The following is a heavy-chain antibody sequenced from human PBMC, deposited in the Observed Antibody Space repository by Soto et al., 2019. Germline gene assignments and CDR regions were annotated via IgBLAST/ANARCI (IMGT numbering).Heavy chain of an antibody. CDR1: GGSISTSNW. Sequence: SDTLSLTCAVSGGSISTSNWWSWVRQPPGKGLEWIGEVYRTGSTNYNPSLESRVTVSIDKSKNQFSLKLTSVTAADTAVYYCARARATIAAAAIFDCWGQGTLVTVSS. CDR3: ARARATIAAAAIFDC. D-gene: IGHD6-13*01. CDR2: VYRTGST. V-gene: IGHV4-4*02. J-gene: IGHJ4*02.